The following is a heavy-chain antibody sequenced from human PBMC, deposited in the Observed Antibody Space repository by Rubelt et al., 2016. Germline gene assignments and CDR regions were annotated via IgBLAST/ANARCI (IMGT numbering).Heavy chain of an antibody. CDR2: IYYSGST. CDR1: GGSISSYY. J-gene: IGHJ4*02. V-gene: IGHV4-59*08. Sequence: QVQLQESGPGLVKPSETLSLTCTVSGGSISSYYWSWIRPPPGKGLEWIGYIYYSGSTNYNPSLKSRVTISVDTSKNQFSLKLSSVTAADTAVYYCASGQYSSGWYGYWGQGTLVTVSS. D-gene: IGHD6-19*01. CDR3: ASGQYSSGWYGY.